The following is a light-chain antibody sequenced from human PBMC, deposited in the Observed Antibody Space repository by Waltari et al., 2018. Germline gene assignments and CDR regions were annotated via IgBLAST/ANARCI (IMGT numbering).Light chain of an antibody. Sequence: SSELTQDPAVSVALGQTVRIPCQGDSLRRYYASWYQQRPGQAPVLALYGQNNRPSGIPDRFSGSASGNTASLTITGTQAEDEADYYCHSRDTISTRVFGGGTRLTV. CDR3: HSRDTISTRV. V-gene: IGLV3-19*01. CDR1: SLRRYY. J-gene: IGLJ3*02. CDR2: GQN.